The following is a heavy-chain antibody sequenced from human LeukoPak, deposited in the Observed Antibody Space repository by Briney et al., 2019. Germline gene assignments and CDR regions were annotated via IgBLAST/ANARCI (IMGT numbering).Heavy chain of an antibody. V-gene: IGHV1-69*13. CDR1: GGTFSSYA. D-gene: IGHD1-1*01. CDR2: IIPIFGTA. CDR3: ARDSTTGTQFDY. Sequence: SVKVSCKASGGTFSSYAISWVRQAPGQGLEWMGGIIPIFGTANYAQKFQGRDTITADESTSTAYMELSSLRSEDTAVYYCARDSTTGTQFDYWGQGTLVTVSS. J-gene: IGHJ4*02.